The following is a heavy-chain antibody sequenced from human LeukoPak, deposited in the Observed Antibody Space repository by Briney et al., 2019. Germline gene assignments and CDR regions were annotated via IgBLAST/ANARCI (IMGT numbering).Heavy chain of an antibody. CDR3: ARYRDGYNYVGFYFDY. CDR2: IYHSGST. V-gene: IGHV4-38-2*02. CDR1: GYSISSGYY. D-gene: IGHD5-24*01. Sequence: SETLSLTCTVSGYSISSGYYWGWIRQPPGEGLEWIGSIYHSGSTYYNPSLKSRVTISVDTSKNQFSLKLSSVTAADTAVYYCARYRDGYNYVGFYFDYWGQGTLVTVSS. J-gene: IGHJ4*02.